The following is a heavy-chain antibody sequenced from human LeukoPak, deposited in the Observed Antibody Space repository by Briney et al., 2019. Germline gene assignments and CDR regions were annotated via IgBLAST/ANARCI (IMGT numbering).Heavy chain of an antibody. D-gene: IGHD3-9*01. CDR1: GFTFSRYW. J-gene: IGHJ4*02. CDR3: ARDFDMGGTPGDDFDF. CDR2: ITPNGDFT. Sequence: GGSLRLSCAASGFTFSRYWMHWVRQVPGKGLVWVGRITPNGDFTNYADSVKGRSTISRDNAKNTLYLQMNSLRAEDTAVYYCARDFDMGGTPGDDFDFWGQGTLVTVSS. V-gene: IGHV3-74*01.